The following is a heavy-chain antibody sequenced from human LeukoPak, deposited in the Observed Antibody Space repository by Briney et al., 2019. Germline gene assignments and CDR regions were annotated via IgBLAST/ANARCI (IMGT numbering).Heavy chain of an antibody. J-gene: IGHJ4*02. CDR3: AKDLPGSGLLWFGELLGIDY. Sequence: GRSLRLSCSASGFTFSSYGMHWVRQAPGKGREWVTVISYDGSNKYHADSVKGRFTIARDNSKNTLYLQMNSLRAEDTAVYYCAKDLPGSGLLWFGELLGIDYWGQGTLVTVSS. D-gene: IGHD3-10*01. V-gene: IGHV3-30*18. CDR2: ISYDGSNK. CDR1: GFTFSSYG.